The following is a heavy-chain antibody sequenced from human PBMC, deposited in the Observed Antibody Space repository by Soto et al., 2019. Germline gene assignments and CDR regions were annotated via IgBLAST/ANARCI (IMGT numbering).Heavy chain of an antibody. J-gene: IGHJ6*02. V-gene: IGHV3-30*18. CDR3: AKSQQQLVIEYGMDV. D-gene: IGHD6-13*01. CDR2: ISYDGSNK. CDR1: GFTFSSYG. Sequence: PGGSLRLSCAASGFTFSSYGMHWVRQAPGKGLEWVAVISYDGSNKYYADSVKGRFTISRDNSKNTLYLQMNSLRAEDTAVYYCAKSQQQLVIEYGMDVWGQGTTVTVSS.